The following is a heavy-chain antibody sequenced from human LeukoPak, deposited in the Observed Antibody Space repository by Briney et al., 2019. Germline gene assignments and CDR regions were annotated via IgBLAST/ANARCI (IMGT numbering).Heavy chain of an antibody. J-gene: IGHJ4*02. Sequence: GGSLPLSCVASGFTFSSYWMHWVRQAPGKGLVWVSRINSDGSSTSYADYVKGRFTISRDNAKNTLYLQMNSLRAEDTAVYYCARPGGSGSHYSHFDYWGQGTLVTVSS. CDR2: INSDGSST. CDR3: ARPGGSGSHYSHFDY. V-gene: IGHV3-74*01. CDR1: GFTFSSYW. D-gene: IGHD3-10*01.